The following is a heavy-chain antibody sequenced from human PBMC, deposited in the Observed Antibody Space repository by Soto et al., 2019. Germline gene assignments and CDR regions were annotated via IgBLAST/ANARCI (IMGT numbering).Heavy chain of an antibody. CDR3: ARAAVTLAGTRYFQH. CDR1: GYTFTSYG. V-gene: IGHV1-18*01. Sequence: QVQLVQSGAEVKKPGASVKVSCKASGYTFTSYGISWVRQAPGQGLEWMGWISTFNGNTHYAQNLHERVHMNTDAPTSTADTEVRGLRSDDTAVYYGARAAVTLAGTRYFQHWGPGTLVTVPS. D-gene: IGHD1-7*01. CDR2: ISTFNGNT. J-gene: IGHJ1*01.